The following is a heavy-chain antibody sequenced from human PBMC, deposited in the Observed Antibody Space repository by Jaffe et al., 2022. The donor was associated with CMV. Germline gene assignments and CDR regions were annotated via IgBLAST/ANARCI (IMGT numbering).Heavy chain of an antibody. CDR2: ISSSGSTI. CDR1: GFTFSDYY. CDR3: ARDKATVTTIGTGYYYYGMDV. J-gene: IGHJ6*02. D-gene: IGHD4-4*01. V-gene: IGHV3-11*01. Sequence: QVQLVESGGGLVKPGGSLRLSCAASGFTFSDYYMSWIRQAPGKGLEWVSYISSSGSTIYYADSVKGRFTISRDNAKNSLYLQMNSLRAEDTAVYYCARDKATVTTIGTGYYYYGMDVWGQGTTVTVSS.